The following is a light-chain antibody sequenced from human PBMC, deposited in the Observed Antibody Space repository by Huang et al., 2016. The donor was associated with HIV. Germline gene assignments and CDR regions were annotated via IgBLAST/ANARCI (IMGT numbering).Light chain of an antibody. Sequence: DIVMTQSPDSLAVSLGERATINCKSSQSVLYSYNNKNYLAWYHQKPGQPPKLLIYWASTRESGVTDRFSGSGSGTDFTLTISSLQAEDVAVYYCQQYYSTLTFGPGTKVDIK. CDR2: WAS. J-gene: IGKJ3*01. V-gene: IGKV4-1*01. CDR3: QQYYSTLT. CDR1: QSVLYSYNNKNY.